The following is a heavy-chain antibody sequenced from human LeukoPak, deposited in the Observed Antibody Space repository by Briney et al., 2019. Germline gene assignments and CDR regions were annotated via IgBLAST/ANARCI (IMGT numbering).Heavy chain of an antibody. V-gene: IGHV4-34*01. CDR2: INHSGST. D-gene: IGHD2-15*01. CDR1: GGSFSGYY. J-gene: IGHJ4*02. CDR3: AKVAATSDFDY. Sequence: SETLSLTCAVYGGSFSGYYWSWIRQPPGKGLEWIGEINHSGSTNYNPSLKSRVTISVDTSKNQFSLKLSSVTAADTAVYYCAKVAATSDFDYWGQGTLVTVSS.